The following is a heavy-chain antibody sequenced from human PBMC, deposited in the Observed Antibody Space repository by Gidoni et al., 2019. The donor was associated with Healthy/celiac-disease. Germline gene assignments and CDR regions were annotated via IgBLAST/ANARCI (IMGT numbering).Heavy chain of an antibody. D-gene: IGHD3-10*01. CDR2: IHPNSGGT. CDR1: GYTFTGYY. V-gene: IGHV1-2*02. CDR3: ARGGGSGSYYPPYYYGRDV. Sequence: QVPLVQSGAEVKKPGASVKVSCKASGYTFTGYYMHWVRKAPGQGLEWMGWIHPNSGGTNYAQKFQGRVTMTRDTSISTAYMELSRLRSDDTAVYYCARGGGSGSYYPPYYYGRDVWGQGTTVTVSS. J-gene: IGHJ6*02.